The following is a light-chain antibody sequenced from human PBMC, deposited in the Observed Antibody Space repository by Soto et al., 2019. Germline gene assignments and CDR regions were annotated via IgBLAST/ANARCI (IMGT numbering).Light chain of an antibody. CDR3: QQRSNWPGLT. CDR1: QSVSSY. V-gene: IGKV3-11*01. CDR2: DAS. J-gene: IGKJ4*01. Sequence: EIVLTQSPATLSLSPGERATLSCRASQSVSSYLALYQQKPGQAPRLLIYDASNRASGIPARFSGSGSGTDFTLTISSLEPEDFAVYYCQQRSNWPGLTFGGWTKVEIK.